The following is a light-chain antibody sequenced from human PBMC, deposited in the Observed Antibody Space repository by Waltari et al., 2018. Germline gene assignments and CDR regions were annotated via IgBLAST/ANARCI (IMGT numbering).Light chain of an antibody. CDR3: QQYGSSPWT. CDR1: QSVSSSY. CDR2: GAS. V-gene: IGKV3-20*01. J-gene: IGKJ1*01. Sequence: EIVLTQPPGTLALSPGERAPLSCRASQSVSSSYLAWYQQKPGQAPRLLIYGASSRATGIPDRFSGSGSGTDFTLTISRLEPEDFAVYYCQQYGSSPWTFGQGTKVEIK.